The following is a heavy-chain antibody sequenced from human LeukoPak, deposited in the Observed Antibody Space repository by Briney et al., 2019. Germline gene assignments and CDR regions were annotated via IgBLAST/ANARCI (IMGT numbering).Heavy chain of an antibody. CDR2: INPSGGST. CDR3: ARGNYGSGSNSDYYYYMDV. J-gene: IGHJ6*03. V-gene: IGHV1-46*01. Sequence: ASVKVSCKASGYTFTSYYMHWVRQAPGQGLGWMGIINPSGGSTSYAQKFQGRVTMTRDMSTSTVYMELSSLRSEDTAVYYCARGNYGSGSNSDYYYYMDVWGKGTTVTVSS. D-gene: IGHD3-10*01. CDR1: GYTFTSYY.